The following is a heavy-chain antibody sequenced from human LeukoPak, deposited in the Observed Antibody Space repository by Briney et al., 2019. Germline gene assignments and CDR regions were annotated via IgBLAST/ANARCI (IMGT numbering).Heavy chain of an antibody. CDR3: ARGVERYCTNGVCYRFFDY. V-gene: IGHV4-31*03. CDR1: GGSISSGGYY. D-gene: IGHD2-8*01. CDR2: IYYSGST. Sequence: SQTLSLTCTVSGGSISSGGYYWSWIRQHPGKGLEWIGYIYYSGSTYYNPSLKSRVTISVDTSKNQFSLKLSSVTAADTAVYYCARGVERYCTNGVCYRFFDYWGQGTLVTVSS. J-gene: IGHJ4*02.